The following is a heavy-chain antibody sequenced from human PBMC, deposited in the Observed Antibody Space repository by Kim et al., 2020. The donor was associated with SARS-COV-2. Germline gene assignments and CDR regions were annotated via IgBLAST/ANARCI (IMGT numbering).Heavy chain of an antibody. V-gene: IGHV4-31*02. CDR2: T. CDR3: ATEKAAAGFDY. J-gene: IGHJ4*02. D-gene: IGHD6-13*01. Sequence: TYYNPSLKSRVTISIDTSKNQFSLTLTSVTAADTAVYYCATEKAAAGFDYWGQGTLVTVSS.